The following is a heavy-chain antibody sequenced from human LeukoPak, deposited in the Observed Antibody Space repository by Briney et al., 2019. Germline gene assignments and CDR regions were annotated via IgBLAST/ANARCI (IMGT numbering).Heavy chain of an antibody. V-gene: IGHV4-34*01. CDR3: ARGPYYYDSSGYCNAEPLERGADC. J-gene: IGHJ4*02. CDR1: GGSFSGYY. CDR2: INHSGST. D-gene: IGHD3-22*01. Sequence: PSETLSLTCAVYGGSFSGYYWSWIRQPPGKGLEWIGEINHSGSTNYNPSLRSRVTISVDTSKNQFSLKLSSVTAADTAVYYCARGPYYYDSSGYCNAEPLERGADCWGQGTLVTVSS.